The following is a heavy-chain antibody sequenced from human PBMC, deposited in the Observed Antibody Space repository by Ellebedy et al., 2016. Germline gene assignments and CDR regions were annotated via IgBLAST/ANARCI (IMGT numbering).Heavy chain of an antibody. CDR1: GGSFSGYY. D-gene: IGHD5-24*01. CDR3: ARDGYSFDY. J-gene: IGHJ4*02. Sequence: SETLSLTXAVYGGSFSGYYWSWIRQPPGKGLEWIGEINHSGSTNYNPSLKSRVTISVDTSKNQFSLKLSSVTAADTAVYYCARDGYSFDYWGQGTLVTVSS. CDR2: INHSGST. V-gene: IGHV4-34*01.